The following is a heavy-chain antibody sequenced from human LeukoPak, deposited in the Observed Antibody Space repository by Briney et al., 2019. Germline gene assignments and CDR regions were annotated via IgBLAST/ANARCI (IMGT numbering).Heavy chain of an antibody. V-gene: IGHV4-4*02. Sequence: SETLSLTCAVSGGSISSSNWWSWVRQPPGEGLEWIGEIYHSGSTNYNPSLKSRVTISVDKSKNQSTLKLGSVTAADTAVYYCASGYSYGYFDYWGQGTLVTVSS. D-gene: IGHD5-18*01. CDR3: ASGYSYGYFDY. CDR2: IYHSGST. CDR1: GGSISSSNW. J-gene: IGHJ4*02.